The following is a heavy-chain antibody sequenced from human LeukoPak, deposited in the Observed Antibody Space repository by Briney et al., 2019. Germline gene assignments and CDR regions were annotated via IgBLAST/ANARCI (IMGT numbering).Heavy chain of an antibody. CDR1: GFTLSSYS. D-gene: IGHD6-6*01. CDR3: ARSEHSSSSFDY. Sequence: PGGSLRLSCAASGFTLSSYSMNWLRQAPGKGLEWVSYISSSSTHIYYADSVKGRFTISRDNARNSLYLQMNSLRAEDTAIYYCARSEHSSSSFDYWGQGTLVTVSS. CDR2: ISSSSTHI. J-gene: IGHJ4*02. V-gene: IGHV3-21*01.